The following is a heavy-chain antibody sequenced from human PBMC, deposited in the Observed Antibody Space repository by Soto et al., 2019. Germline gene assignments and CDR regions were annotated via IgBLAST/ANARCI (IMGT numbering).Heavy chain of an antibody. Sequence: ASVKVSCKVSGYPFSGFSFHWGRQAPGKGRELMGWINTYNGNTNYAQKFQGRVTMTTDTSTNTAYMELRSLRSDDTATYYCARDTGSRTGYYRGYFDYWGQGTLVTVSS. CDR1: GYPFSGFS. CDR3: ARDTGSRTGYYRGYFDY. J-gene: IGHJ4*02. V-gene: IGHV1-18*04. CDR2: INTYNGNT. D-gene: IGHD3-9*01.